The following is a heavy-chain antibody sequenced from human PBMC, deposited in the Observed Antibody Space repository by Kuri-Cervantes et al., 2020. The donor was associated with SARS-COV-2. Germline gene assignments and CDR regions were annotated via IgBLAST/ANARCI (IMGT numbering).Heavy chain of an antibody. D-gene: IGHD3-3*01. J-gene: IGHJ4*02. CDR2: ISSSSSSI. CDR1: GGSISSSS. V-gene: IGHV3-48*02. CDR3: ARDEGGIFGL. Sequence: ETLSLTCTVSGGSISSSSYYWGWIRQAPGKGLEWVSYISSSSSSIYYADSVKGRFTITRDNAKNSLYLQMNSLRDEDTAVYYCARDEGGIFGLWGQGTLVTVSS.